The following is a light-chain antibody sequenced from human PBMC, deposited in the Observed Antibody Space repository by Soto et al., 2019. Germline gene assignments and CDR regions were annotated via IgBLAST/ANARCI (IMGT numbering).Light chain of an antibody. J-gene: IGLJ1*01. V-gene: IGLV2-14*01. CDR1: SSDVGGYNY. CDR3: SLYGSTSTRYV. CDR2: EVS. Sequence: QSVMTQPASVSGSPGQSITISCTGTSSDVGGYNYVSWYQQHPGKAPKLMIYEVSNRPSGVSNRFSGSKSGNTASLTISGLQAEDGAYYFCSLYGSTSTRYVFGTGTKVTVL.